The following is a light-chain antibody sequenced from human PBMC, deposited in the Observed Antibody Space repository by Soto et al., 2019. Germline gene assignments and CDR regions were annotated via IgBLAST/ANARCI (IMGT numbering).Light chain of an antibody. CDR1: SSNIGAGYD. V-gene: IGLV1-40*01. CDR3: PSYDSSLSGWV. CDR2: GNS. Sequence: QSVLTQPPSVSGAPGQRVTISCTGSSSNIGAGYDVHWYQQLPGTAPKLLIYGNSNRPSGVPDRFSGSKSGTSASLAITGLRPDDEADYYCPSYDSSLSGWVFGGGTKLTVL. J-gene: IGLJ3*02.